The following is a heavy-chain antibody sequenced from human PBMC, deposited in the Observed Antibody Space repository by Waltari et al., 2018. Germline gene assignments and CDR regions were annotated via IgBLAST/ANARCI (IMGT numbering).Heavy chain of an antibody. D-gene: IGHD2-15*01. V-gene: IGHV3-30-3*01. CDR3: ARDSLPGTRWSYPH. Sequence: QVQLVESGGGVVQPGRSLRLSCKASGFTFSSYAMYWVRQAPGKGLEWVAIISYDGSNKYYGDTVKGRFTISRDNSKNTLYLQMDNLTAEDTAVYYCARDSLPGTRWSYPHWGQGTLVIGSS. J-gene: IGHJ4*02. CDR1: GFTFSSYA. CDR2: ISYDGSNK.